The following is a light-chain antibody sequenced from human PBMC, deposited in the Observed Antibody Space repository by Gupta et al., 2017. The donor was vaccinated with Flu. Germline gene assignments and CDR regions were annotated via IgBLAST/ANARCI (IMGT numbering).Light chain of an antibody. CDR3: LLSSGGAWV. CDR1: TGTVTRGYY. Sequence: QTVVPQEPSLTVSPGGTVNLICASSTGTVTRGYYPNWFQQKPGQAPRALIFIADNRHSWTPDRFSGSIVGGKAVLTVSGVQPDDEADYYCLLSSGGAWVFGGGTKLIV. CDR2: IAD. J-gene: IGLJ3*02. V-gene: IGLV7-43*01.